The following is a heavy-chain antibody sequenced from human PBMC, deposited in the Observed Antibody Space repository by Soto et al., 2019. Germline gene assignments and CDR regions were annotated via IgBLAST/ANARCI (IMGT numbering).Heavy chain of an antibody. J-gene: IGHJ4*02. CDR2: IYYSGGT. Sequence: QLQLQESGPGRVRPSETLTLTCTVSGGSISSSYYYWGWIRQPPGKGLEWIGYIYYSGGTYYNPSLKSRVTISVDTSKNQFSLRLSSVTAADTAVYSCARHDSRSGYSPDYWGQGTLVTVSS. V-gene: IGHV4-39*01. CDR3: ARHDSRSGYSPDY. D-gene: IGHD3-3*01. CDR1: GGSISSSYYY.